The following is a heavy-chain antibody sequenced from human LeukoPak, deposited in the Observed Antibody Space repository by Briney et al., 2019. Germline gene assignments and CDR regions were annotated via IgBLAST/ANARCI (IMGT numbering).Heavy chain of an antibody. CDR2: IIPILGIA. V-gene: IGHV1-69*04. CDR1: GGTFSSYA. CDR3: ARDQHDYVWGSYRSEDAFDI. Sequence: ASVKVSCKASGGTFSSYAISWVRQAPGQGLEWMGRIIPILGIANYAQKFQGRVTITADKSTSTAYMELSSLRSEDTAVYYCARDQHDYVWGSYRSEDAFDIWGQGTMVTVSS. D-gene: IGHD3-16*02. J-gene: IGHJ3*02.